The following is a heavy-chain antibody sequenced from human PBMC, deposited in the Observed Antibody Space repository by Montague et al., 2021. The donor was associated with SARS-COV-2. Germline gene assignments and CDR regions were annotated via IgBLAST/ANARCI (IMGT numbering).Heavy chain of an antibody. V-gene: IGHV4-39*07. CDR3: ARSGDPGTTVTYLY. J-gene: IGHJ4*02. D-gene: IGHD4-11*01. CDR1: GGSISTIVNF. Sequence: SETLSLTCTFSGGSISTIVNFWGWTRQPPGKGLEWIGSISYTGSTYHNPSLKSRVTMSVDTSKNQFSLKLNSVTAADTAVYYCARSGDPGTTVTYLYWGQGTLATVSS. CDR2: ISYTGST.